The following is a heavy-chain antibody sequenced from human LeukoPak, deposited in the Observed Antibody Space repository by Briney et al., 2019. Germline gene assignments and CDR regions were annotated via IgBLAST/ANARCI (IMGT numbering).Heavy chain of an antibody. J-gene: IGHJ6*03. CDR2: MNPNSGNT. CDR3: ARAYCSSTSCYTVLGSYYYMDV. Sequence: ASVKVSCKASGGTFSSYAISWVRHAPGQGLEWMGWMNPNSGNTGYAQKFQGRVTITRNTYISTAYMELSSLRSEDTAVYYCARAYCSSTSCYTVLGSYYYMDVWGKGTTVTVSS. V-gene: IGHV1-8*03. CDR1: GGTFSSYA. D-gene: IGHD2-2*02.